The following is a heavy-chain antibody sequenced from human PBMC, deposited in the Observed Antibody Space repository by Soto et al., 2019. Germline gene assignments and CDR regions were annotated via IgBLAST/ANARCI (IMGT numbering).Heavy chain of an antibody. Sequence: GGSLRLSCAASGFTFSSYVMHWVRQAPGKGLEWVAVIWYDGSNKYYADSVKGRFTISRDNSKNTLYLQMNSLRAEDTAVYYCARDLNSSHPPSYYYYGMDVWGQGTTVTVSS. CDR1: GFTFSSYV. J-gene: IGHJ6*02. V-gene: IGHV3-33*01. D-gene: IGHD6-6*01. CDR3: ARDLNSSHPPSYYYYGMDV. CDR2: IWYDGSNK.